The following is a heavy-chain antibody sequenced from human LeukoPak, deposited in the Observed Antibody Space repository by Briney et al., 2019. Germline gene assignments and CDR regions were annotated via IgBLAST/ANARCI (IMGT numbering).Heavy chain of an antibody. CDR2: INPNSGGT. J-gene: IGHJ6*02. CDR3: ARRPGIAVALPHSYYYYGMDV. D-gene: IGHD6-13*01. Sequence: GASVKVSCKASGYTFTGYYMHWVRQAPGQGLEWMGWINPNSGGTNYAQKFQGRVTMTRDTSISTAYMELSRLRSDDTAVYYCARRPGIAVALPHSYYYYGMDVWGQGTTVTVSS. CDR1: GYTFTGYY. V-gene: IGHV1-2*02.